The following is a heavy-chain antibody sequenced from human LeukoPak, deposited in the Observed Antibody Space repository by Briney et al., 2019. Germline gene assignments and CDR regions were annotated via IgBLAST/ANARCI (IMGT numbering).Heavy chain of an antibody. CDR1: GFTSSSYW. Sequence: GGSLRLSCAASGFTSSSYWMHWVRQAPGKGLVWVSRINSDGSSTSYADSVKGRFTISRDNAKNTLYLQMNSLRAEDTAVYYCARESPYYYDSSGYYYYWYFDLWGRGTLVTVSS. CDR3: ARESPYYYDSSGYYYYWYFDL. D-gene: IGHD3-22*01. CDR2: INSDGSST. V-gene: IGHV3-74*01. J-gene: IGHJ2*01.